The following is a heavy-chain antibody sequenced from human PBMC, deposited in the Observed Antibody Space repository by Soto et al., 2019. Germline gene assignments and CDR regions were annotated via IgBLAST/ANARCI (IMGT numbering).Heavy chain of an antibody. Sequence: SETLSLTCTVSGGSISSSSYYWSWIRQHPGKGLEWIGYIYYSGSTYYNPSLKSRVTISVDTSKNQFSLKLSSVTAADTAVYYCARERFRITIFGVAPLGMDVWGQGTTVTVSS. CDR2: IYYSGST. CDR3: ARERFRITIFGVAPLGMDV. D-gene: IGHD3-3*01. J-gene: IGHJ6*02. V-gene: IGHV4-31*03. CDR1: GGSISSSSYY.